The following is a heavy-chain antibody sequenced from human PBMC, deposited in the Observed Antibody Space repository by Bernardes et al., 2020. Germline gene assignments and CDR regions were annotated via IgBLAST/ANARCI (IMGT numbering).Heavy chain of an antibody. CDR1: GFSLSTSGVG. Sequence: SGPTLVKPTQTLTLTCTFSGFSLSTSGVGVGWIRQPPGKALEWLAVIYWDEDKRYSPSLRNRLTITKDSSKNQVVLTMTNMDPADTATYFCAHSPPLFLGEFSLVNWGQGTLVTVSS. D-gene: IGHD3-16*02. CDR2: IYWDEDK. J-gene: IGHJ4*02. V-gene: IGHV2-5*02. CDR3: AHSPPLFLGEFSLVN.